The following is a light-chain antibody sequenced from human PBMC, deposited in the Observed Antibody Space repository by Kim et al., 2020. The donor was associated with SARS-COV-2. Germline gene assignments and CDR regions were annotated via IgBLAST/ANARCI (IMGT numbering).Light chain of an antibody. V-gene: IGKV3-20*01. J-gene: IGKJ2*01. CDR2: GAS. CDR3: QQYGSSLYT. CDR1: QSVSSDS. Sequence: LSPGERAPLSCRASQSVSSDSLAWYQQKPGQAPRLLIYGASHRVTGTPDRFSGSGSGTDFTFTITRLESEDFVVYYCQQYGSSLYTFGQGTKLEI.